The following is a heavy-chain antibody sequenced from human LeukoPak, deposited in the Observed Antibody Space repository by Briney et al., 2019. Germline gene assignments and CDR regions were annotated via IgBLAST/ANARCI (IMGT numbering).Heavy chain of an antibody. J-gene: IGHJ5*02. V-gene: IGHV3-21*01. Sequence: PGGSLRLSCAASGFTFSSYSMNWVRQAPGKGLEWVSSISSSSSYIYYADSVKGRFTISRDNAKNSLYLQMNSLRAEDTAVYYCARDGPYCSSTSCYAAWFDPWRQGTLVTVSS. CDR2: ISSSSSYI. CDR1: GFTFSSYS. D-gene: IGHD2-2*01. CDR3: ARDGPYCSSTSCYAAWFDP.